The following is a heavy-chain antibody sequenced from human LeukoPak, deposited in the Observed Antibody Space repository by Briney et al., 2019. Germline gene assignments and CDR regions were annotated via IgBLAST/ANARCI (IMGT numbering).Heavy chain of an antibody. CDR1: GGSFSGYY. CDR3: ARVGFFRGSGFDP. CDR2: INHSGST. J-gene: IGHJ5*02. Sequence: SETLSLTCAVCGGSFSGYYWSWIRQPPGKGLEWIGEINHSGSTNYNPSLKSRVTISVDTSKNQFSLKLSSVTAADTAVYYCARVGFFRGSGFDPWGQGTLVTVSS. V-gene: IGHV4-34*01. D-gene: IGHD3-10*01.